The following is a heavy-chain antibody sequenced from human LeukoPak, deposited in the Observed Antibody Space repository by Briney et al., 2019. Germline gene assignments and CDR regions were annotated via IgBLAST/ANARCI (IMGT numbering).Heavy chain of an antibody. CDR3: ARHSDGSSSSYFDY. D-gene: IGHD6-6*01. CDR1: GYSFTTYW. CDR2: IYPGDSDT. J-gene: IGHJ4*02. Sequence: GESLKISCKGSGYSFTTYWIGWVRQMPGKGLEWMGIIYPGDSDTTYSPSFQGQVTISADRSISTAYLQWSSLKASDTAMYYCARHSDGSSSSYFDYWGQGTLVTVSS. V-gene: IGHV5-51*01.